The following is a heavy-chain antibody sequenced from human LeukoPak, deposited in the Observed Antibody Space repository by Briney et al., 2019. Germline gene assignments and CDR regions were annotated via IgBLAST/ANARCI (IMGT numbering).Heavy chain of an antibody. D-gene: IGHD2-15*01. V-gene: IGHV3-53*01. CDR2: IYSGGST. Sequence: QTGGSLRLSCAASGFTVSSNYMSWVRQAPGKGLEWVSVIYSGGSTYYADSVKGRFTISRDNSKNTLYLQMNSLRVEDTAVYYCAREVIGYCSGGSCYSDPGYWGQGTLVTVSS. J-gene: IGHJ4*02. CDR3: AREVIGYCSGGSCYSDPGY. CDR1: GFTVSSNY.